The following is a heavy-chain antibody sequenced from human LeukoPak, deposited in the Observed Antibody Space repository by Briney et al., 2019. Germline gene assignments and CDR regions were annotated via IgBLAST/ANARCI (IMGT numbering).Heavy chain of an antibody. D-gene: IGHD4-17*01. CDR1: GFTFSNYW. CDR2: IYIGGST. J-gene: IGHJ3*02. V-gene: IGHV3-53*01. CDR3: RATNDYGDYYDAFDI. Sequence: GGSLRLSCAASGFTFSNYWMHWVRQAPGKGLEGVSGIYIGGSTYYADSVKGRFAISRDNSTNTLYLQMDRLRAEDTAVYYCRATNDYGDYYDAFDIWGQGTMVTVSS.